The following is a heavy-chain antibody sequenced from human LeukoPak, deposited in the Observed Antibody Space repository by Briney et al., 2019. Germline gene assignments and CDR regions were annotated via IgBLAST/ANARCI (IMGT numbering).Heavy chain of an antibody. CDR3: ARSGSGTMVRGGFDP. D-gene: IGHD3-10*01. V-gene: IGHV3-30*04. Sequence: PGRSLRLSCAASGFTFSSYAMHWVRQAPGEGLEWVAVISYDGSNKYYADSVKGRFTISRDNSKNTLYLQMNSPRAEDTAVYYCARSGSGTMVRGGFDPWGQGTLVTVSS. J-gene: IGHJ5*02. CDR2: ISYDGSNK. CDR1: GFTFSSYA.